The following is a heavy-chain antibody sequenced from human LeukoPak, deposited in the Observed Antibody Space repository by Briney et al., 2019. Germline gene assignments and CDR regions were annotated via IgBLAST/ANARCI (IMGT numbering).Heavy chain of an antibody. CDR2: ISDSGST. CDR1: GGSLSTHH. Sequence: PSGTLSLTCAVSGGSLSTHHWSWIRQSPGRGLEWIGYISDSGSTNYNPSLKSRVTISVDTSKNQFSLMLSSVTAADTAVYYCARGYDSSAYYPFNYWGQGTLVTVSS. J-gene: IGHJ4*02. CDR3: ARGYDSSAYYPFNY. V-gene: IGHV4-59*11. D-gene: IGHD3-22*01.